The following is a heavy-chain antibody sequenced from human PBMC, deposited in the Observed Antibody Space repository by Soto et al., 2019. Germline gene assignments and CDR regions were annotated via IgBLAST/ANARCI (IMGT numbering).Heavy chain of an antibody. CDR2: IYPGDSDT. J-gene: IGHJ5*02. V-gene: IGHV5-51*01. D-gene: IGHD2-2*01. Sequence: PGESLKISCTGVGYSFTSYWIGWVRQMPGKGLEWMGIIYPGDSDTRYSPSFQGQVTISADKSITTAYLQWSSLKASDTAMYYCARGYCTTTICDPWFDPWGQGTLLTVSS. CDR3: ARGYCTTTICDPWFDP. CDR1: GYSFTSYW.